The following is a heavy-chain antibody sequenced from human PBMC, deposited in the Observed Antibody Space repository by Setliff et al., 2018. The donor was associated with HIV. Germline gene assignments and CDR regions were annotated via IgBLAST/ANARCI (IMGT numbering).Heavy chain of an antibody. D-gene: IGHD1-26*01. J-gene: IGHJ5*02. Sequence: PSETLSLTCIVSGASISSDTWSWIRQPPGKGLQWIGFIYNSEMISYNPSLKSRVSMSLDTSKNQFSLKLTSVTAADTAVYYCARGGTSSNWFDPWGQGTLVTVSS. CDR1: GASISSDT. V-gene: IGHV4-59*01. CDR3: ARGGTSSNWFDP. CDR2: IYNSEMI.